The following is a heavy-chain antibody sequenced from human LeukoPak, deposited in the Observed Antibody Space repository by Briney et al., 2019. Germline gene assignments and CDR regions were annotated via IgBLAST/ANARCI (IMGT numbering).Heavy chain of an antibody. V-gene: IGHV4-34*01. CDR2: INHSGST. Sequence: SETLSPTCAVYGGSFSGYYWSWIRQPPGKGLEWIGEINHSGSTNYNPSLKSRVTISVDTSKNQFSLKLSSVTAADTAVYYCARVVGALFLGGVPTRLGNYGMDVWGKGTTVTVSS. CDR1: GGSFSGYY. D-gene: IGHD7-27*01. CDR3: ARVVGALFLGGVPTRLGNYGMDV. J-gene: IGHJ6*04.